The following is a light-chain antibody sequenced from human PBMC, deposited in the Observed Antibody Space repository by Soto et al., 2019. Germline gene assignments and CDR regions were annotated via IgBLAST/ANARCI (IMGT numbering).Light chain of an antibody. V-gene: IGKV3-15*01. J-gene: IGKJ1*01. CDR2: GAS. CDR3: QQYNNWPET. CDR1: QSVSSN. Sequence: EIVMTQSPATLSVSPGERANLSCRASQSVSSNLAWYQQKPGQAPRLLIYGASTRASGIPARFSGSGSGTEFTLTISSLQSEDFGVYYCQQYNNWPETFGQGTKVEIK.